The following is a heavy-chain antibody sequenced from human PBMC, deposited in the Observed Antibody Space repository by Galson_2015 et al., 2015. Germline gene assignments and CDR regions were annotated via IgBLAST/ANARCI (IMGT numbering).Heavy chain of an antibody. CDR2: IHDSAST. V-gene: IGHV4-61*01. J-gene: IGHJ4*02. D-gene: IGHD2-8*01. CDR1: GVSVSSGNYY. Sequence: ETLSLTCTVSGVSVSSGNYYWRWIRQPPGKGLEWIGYIHDSASTNYSPSLDSRVTISLDTSTNQFSLRLTSVTAADTAVYFCAREAIWTHNGARYCVGFDYWGQGTLVTVSS. CDR3: AREAIWTHNGARYCVGFDY.